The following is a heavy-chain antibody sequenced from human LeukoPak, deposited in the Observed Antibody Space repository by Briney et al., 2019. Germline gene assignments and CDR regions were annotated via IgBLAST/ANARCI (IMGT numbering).Heavy chain of an antibody. CDR3: AHRSRRNGYNI. Sequence: SGPTLVKPTQARTLTCTFSGLSRSTRGGGEGWIRQPPGKARQWLALIYWDDVKRYSPSLKRRLTITKDTSKNQVVLTMTNMDPVDTATYYCAHRSRRNGYNIWGQGTLVIVSS. V-gene: IGHV2-5*02. D-gene: IGHD5-24*01. J-gene: IGHJ4*02. CDR2: IYWDDVK. CDR1: GLSRSTRGGG.